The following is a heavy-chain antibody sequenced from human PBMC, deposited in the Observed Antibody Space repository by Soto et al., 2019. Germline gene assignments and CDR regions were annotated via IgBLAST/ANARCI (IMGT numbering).Heavy chain of an antibody. V-gene: IGHV3-48*02. D-gene: IGHD6-6*01. CDR2: ISSSSSTI. CDR3: AREYSSSSGRAFDI. J-gene: IGHJ3*02. Sequence: GGSLRLSCAASGFTFSSYSMNWVRQTPGKGLEWVSYISSSSSTIYYADSVKGRFTISRDNAKNSLYLQMNSLRDEDTAVYYCAREYSSSSGRAFDIWGQGTLVTVSS. CDR1: GFTFSSYS.